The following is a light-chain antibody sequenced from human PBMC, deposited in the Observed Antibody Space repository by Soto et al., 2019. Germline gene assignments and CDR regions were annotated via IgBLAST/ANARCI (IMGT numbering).Light chain of an antibody. CDR3: QHYDHLPPFT. V-gene: IGKV1-33*01. CDR2: GAS. CDR1: QDIRKY. J-gene: IGKJ3*01. Sequence: DIQMTQSPASLSASVGDRVTITCQASQDIRKYLSWYQQKPGRAPKLLLYGASYLETGVPSRFSGSGYGTDFTFTISSLQPEDIATYYCQHYDHLPPFTFGPGTKVAI.